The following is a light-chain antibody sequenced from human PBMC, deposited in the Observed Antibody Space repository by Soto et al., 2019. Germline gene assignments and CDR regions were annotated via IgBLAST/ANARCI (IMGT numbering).Light chain of an antibody. Sequence: DIQMTQSPSSLSASVGDRVTITCRASQSITTFLNWYQHKPGKAPTLVVYAASSLQSGVPSRFSGSGSGTDFTLTISSLQPEDFATYFCQQGHSMPFTFGPGTKVDIK. J-gene: IGKJ3*01. CDR3: QQGHSMPFT. CDR1: QSITTF. V-gene: IGKV1-39*01. CDR2: AAS.